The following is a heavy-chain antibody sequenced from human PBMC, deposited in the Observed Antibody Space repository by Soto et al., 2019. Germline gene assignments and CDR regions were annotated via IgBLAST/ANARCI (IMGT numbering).Heavy chain of an antibody. CDR1: GGSVSSNSAA. CDR3: ARCIAAAGTTLPNYYYYGMDV. J-gene: IGHJ6*02. Sequence: PSQTLSLTCAISGGSVSSNSAAWNWIRQSPSRGLEWLGRTYYRSKWYNDYAVSVKSRITINPDTSKNQFSLQLNSVTPEDTAVYYCARCIAAAGTTLPNYYYYGMDVWGQGTTVTVSS. V-gene: IGHV6-1*01. CDR2: TYYRSKWYN. D-gene: IGHD6-13*01.